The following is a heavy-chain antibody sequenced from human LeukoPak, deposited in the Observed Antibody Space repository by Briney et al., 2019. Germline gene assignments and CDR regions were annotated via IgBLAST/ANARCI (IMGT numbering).Heavy chain of an antibody. CDR3: ARTDEYSIPDGHYYFDY. J-gene: IGHJ4*02. CDR1: GYTFSTYG. Sequence: VASVKVSCKPSGYTFSTYGISWVRQAPGQGLEWMGWVSTSNGNTDYAQKLHDRVTMTTDTSTSTAYMELRSLRSDDTAVYYCARTDEYSIPDGHYYFDYWGQGTLVTVSS. CDR2: VSTSNGNT. V-gene: IGHV1-18*01. D-gene: IGHD6-6*01.